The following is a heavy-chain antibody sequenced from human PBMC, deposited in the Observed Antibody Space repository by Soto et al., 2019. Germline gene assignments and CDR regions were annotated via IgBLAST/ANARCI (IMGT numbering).Heavy chain of an antibody. CDR1: GFTFSSYS. D-gene: IGHD3-10*01. Sequence: GGSLRLSCAASGFTFSSYSMNWVRQAPGKGLEWVSYISSSSSTIYYADSVKGRFTISRDNAKNSLYLQMNSLRDEDTAVYYCASSRFYGRGWSSYYYGMDVWGQGTTVTVSS. CDR2: ISSSSSTI. J-gene: IGHJ6*02. V-gene: IGHV3-48*02. CDR3: ASSRFYGRGWSSYYYGMDV.